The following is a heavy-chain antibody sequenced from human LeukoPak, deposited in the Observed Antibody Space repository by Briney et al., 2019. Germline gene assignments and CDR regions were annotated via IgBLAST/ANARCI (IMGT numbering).Heavy chain of an antibody. CDR1: GFTFSSYS. Sequence: GGSLRLSCAASGFTFSSYSMNWVRQAPGKGLEWVSSISSSSSYIYYADSVKGRFTISRDNAKNSLYLQMNSLRAEDTAVYYCARGGPSVWYFDLWGRGTLVTVSS. V-gene: IGHV3-21*01. D-gene: IGHD2-15*01. CDR2: ISSSSSYI. J-gene: IGHJ2*01. CDR3: ARGGPSVWYFDL.